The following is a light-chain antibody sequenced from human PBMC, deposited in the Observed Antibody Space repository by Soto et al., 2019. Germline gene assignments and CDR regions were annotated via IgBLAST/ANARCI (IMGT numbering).Light chain of an antibody. J-gene: IGKJ1*01. V-gene: IGKV4-1*01. CDR2: WAR. Sequence: DIGVTQFPDSLTVSPGETSTINCKSSQYILYSSNNKNYIRWYQHKLGQPHKLLINWARSREPGVPERFSGSGSGTDFTLTISDLQPEDAATYFCHQYYGIPWTFGRGPRV. CDR3: HQYYGIPWT. CDR1: QYILYSSNNKNY.